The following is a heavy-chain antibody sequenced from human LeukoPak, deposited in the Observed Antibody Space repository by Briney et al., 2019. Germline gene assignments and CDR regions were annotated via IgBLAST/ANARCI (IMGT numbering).Heavy chain of an antibody. Sequence: SETLSLTCTVSGGSISSYYWSWIRQPPGKGLEWIGYIYYSGSTNYNPSLKSRVTISVDTSKNQFSLKLSSVTAADTAVYYCARAHVLIGAFDYWGQGTLVTVSS. CDR2: IYYSGST. CDR3: ARAHVLIGAFDY. CDR1: GGSISSYY. V-gene: IGHV4-59*12. D-gene: IGHD3-3*01. J-gene: IGHJ4*02.